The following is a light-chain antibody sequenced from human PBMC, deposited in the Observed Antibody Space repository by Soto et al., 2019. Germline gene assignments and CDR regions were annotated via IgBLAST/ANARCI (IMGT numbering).Light chain of an antibody. CDR3: QHYGRSPIT. CDR1: QSVSSD. Sequence: EIVMTQSPATLSVSPGERATLSCRASQSVSSDLAWYHQKPGQAPRLLISGASSRATGIPDRFSGSGSATDFTLTISRLEPEDFALYYCQHYGRSPITFGQGTRLEI. CDR2: GAS. J-gene: IGKJ5*01. V-gene: IGKV3-20*01.